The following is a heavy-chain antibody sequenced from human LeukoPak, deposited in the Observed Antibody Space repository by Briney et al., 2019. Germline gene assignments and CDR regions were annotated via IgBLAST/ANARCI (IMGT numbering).Heavy chain of an antibody. Sequence: ASVKVSCKAFGYTFTAYYMHWVRQAPGQGLEWMGWINPNSGGTNYAQKFQGRVTMTRDTSITTAYMELSRLTSDDTAVYYCARTRGGYSYGYPGYFQHWGQGTLVTVSS. CDR2: INPNSGGT. CDR1: GYTFTAYY. CDR3: ARTRGGYSYGYPGYFQH. D-gene: IGHD5-18*01. J-gene: IGHJ1*01. V-gene: IGHV1-2*02.